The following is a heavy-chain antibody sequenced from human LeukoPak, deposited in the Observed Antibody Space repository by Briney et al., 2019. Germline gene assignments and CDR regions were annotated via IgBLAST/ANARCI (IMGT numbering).Heavy chain of an antibody. CDR1: GYTFTSYG. V-gene: IGHV1-18*01. D-gene: IGHD3-16*01. Sequence: GASVKVSCTASGYTFTSYGISWVRQAPGQGLEWMGWISAYNGNTNYAQKLQGRVTMTTDTSTSAAYMELRSLRSDDTAVYYCARDHRQYYPDYWGQGTLVTVSS. CDR3: ARDHRQYYPDY. J-gene: IGHJ4*02. CDR2: ISAYNGNT.